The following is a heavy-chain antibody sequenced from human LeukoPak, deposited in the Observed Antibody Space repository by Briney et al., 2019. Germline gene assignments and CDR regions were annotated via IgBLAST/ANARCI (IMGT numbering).Heavy chain of an antibody. CDR1: GYTLTELS. Sequence: GASVTVSCKVSGYTLTELSMHWVRQAPGKGLAWMGGFDPEDGETIYAQKFQGRVTMTEDTSTDTAYMELSSLRSEDTAVYYCARIPDIVVVVAEYFDYWGQGTLVTVSS. CDR2: FDPEDGET. CDR3: ARIPDIVVVVAEYFDY. V-gene: IGHV1-24*01. D-gene: IGHD2-15*01. J-gene: IGHJ4*02.